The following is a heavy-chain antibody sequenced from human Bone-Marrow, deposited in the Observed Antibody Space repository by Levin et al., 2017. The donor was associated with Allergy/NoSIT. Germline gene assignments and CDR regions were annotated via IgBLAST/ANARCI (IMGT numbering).Heavy chain of an antibody. Sequence: PGGSLRLSCAASRFTFSSHAMHWVRQAPGKGLEWVAFISYDGGDQFYPDSVRGRFTVSRDNSRNTVYLQMNSLRAEDTALYFCARDRLAYFYGSGHYSEHGGMDVWGQGTTVIVSS. CDR1: RFTFSSHA. J-gene: IGHJ6*02. V-gene: IGHV3-30-3*01. CDR2: ISYDGGDQ. CDR3: ARDRLAYFYGSGHYSEHGGMDV. D-gene: IGHD3-10*01.